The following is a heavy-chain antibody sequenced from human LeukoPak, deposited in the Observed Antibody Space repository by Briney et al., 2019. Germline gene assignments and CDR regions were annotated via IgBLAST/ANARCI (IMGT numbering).Heavy chain of an antibody. CDR1: GGSFSGYY. D-gene: IGHD3-9*01. V-gene: IGHV4-59*08. Sequence: SETLSLTCAVYGGSFSGYYWSWIRQPPGKGLEWIGYIYYSGTTNYNPSLKSRVTMSVDTSKNYFSLKLTSVTAADTAVYYCARLYDILTGFDYWGQGTLVSVSS. CDR3: ARLYDILTGFDY. CDR2: IYYSGTT. J-gene: IGHJ4*02.